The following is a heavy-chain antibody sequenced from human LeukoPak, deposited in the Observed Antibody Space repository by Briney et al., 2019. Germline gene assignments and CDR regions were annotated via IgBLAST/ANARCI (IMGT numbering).Heavy chain of an antibody. J-gene: IGHJ3*02. V-gene: IGHV1-2*02. CDR1: GYTFTGYY. CDR3: ASVLEGAGAFDI. D-gene: IGHD3-3*01. Sequence: ASVKVSCKASGYTFTGYYMHWVRQAPGQGLGWMGWINPNSGGTNYAQKFQGRVTMTRDTSISTAYMELSRLRSDDTAVYYCASVLEGAGAFDIWGQGTMVTVSS. CDR2: INPNSGGT.